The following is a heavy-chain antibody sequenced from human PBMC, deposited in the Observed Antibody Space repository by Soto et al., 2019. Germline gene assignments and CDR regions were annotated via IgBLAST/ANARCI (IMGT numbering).Heavy chain of an antibody. V-gene: IGHV1-58*01. J-gene: IGHJ3*02. CDR3: AADRGGAGRAFDI. CDR1: GFTFTSSA. D-gene: IGHD4-17*01. Sequence: ASVQVSCKASGFTFTSSAVQWVRQARGQRLEWIGWIVVGSGNTNYAQKFQERVTITRDMSTSTAYMELSSLRSEDTAVYYCAADRGGAGRAFDIWGQGTMVTASS. CDR2: IVVGSGNT.